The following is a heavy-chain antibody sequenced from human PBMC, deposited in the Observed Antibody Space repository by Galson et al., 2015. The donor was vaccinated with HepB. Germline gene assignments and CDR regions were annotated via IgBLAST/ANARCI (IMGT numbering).Heavy chain of an antibody. CDR1: GGSISSGSYY. CDR3: ARDASQYQRIKTATYRYWYFDL. J-gene: IGHJ2*01. V-gene: IGHV4-61*02. Sequence: TLSLTCTVSGGSISSGSYYWSWIRQPAGKGLEWIGRIYTSGSTNYNPSLKSRVTISVDTSKNQFSLKLSSVTAADTAVYYCARDASQYQRIKTATYRYWYFDLWGRGTLVTVSS. CDR2: IYTSGST. D-gene: IGHD2-2*01.